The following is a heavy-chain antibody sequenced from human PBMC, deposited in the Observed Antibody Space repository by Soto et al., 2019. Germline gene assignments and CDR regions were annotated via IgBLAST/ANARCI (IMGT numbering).Heavy chain of an antibody. J-gene: IGHJ4*02. D-gene: IGHD3-9*01. CDR2: IKSKIDGETI. Sequence: EVQLVESGGGLVKPGGSLRLSCAASGFSFNLAWMNWVRQAPGKGPEWVGLIKSKIDGETIDYAAPVKGRFTISRDDSKNTLYLQLNSLQTEDTAVYYCKTHALTRQATDYWGQGTLVTVSS. CDR1: GFSFNLAW. V-gene: IGHV3-15*07. CDR3: KTHALTRQATDY.